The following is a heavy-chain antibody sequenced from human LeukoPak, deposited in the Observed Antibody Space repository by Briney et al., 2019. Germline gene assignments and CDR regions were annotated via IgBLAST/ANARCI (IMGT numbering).Heavy chain of an antibody. Sequence: SETLSLTRAVYGGSFSGYYWSWIRQPPGKGLGWIGEINHSGSTNYNPSLKSRVTISVDTSKNQFSLKLSSVTAADTAVYYCARGRRIAVAVSWFDPWGQGTLVTVSS. V-gene: IGHV4-34*01. CDR1: GGSFSGYY. D-gene: IGHD6-19*01. CDR3: ARGRRIAVAVSWFDP. J-gene: IGHJ5*02. CDR2: INHSGST.